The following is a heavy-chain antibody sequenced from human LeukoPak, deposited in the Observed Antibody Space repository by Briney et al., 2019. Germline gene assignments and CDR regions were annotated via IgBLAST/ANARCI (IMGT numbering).Heavy chain of an antibody. CDR2: IIPIFGTA. D-gene: IGHD6-19*01. CDR1: GGTFSSYA. Sequence: SVKVSCKASGGTFSSYAISWVRQAPGQGLEWMGGIIPIFGTANYAQKFQGRVTITADESTSTAYMELSSLRSEDTAVYYCARVIAVAGHDSNAFDIWGQGTMVTVSS. V-gene: IGHV1-69*13. J-gene: IGHJ3*02. CDR3: ARVIAVAGHDSNAFDI.